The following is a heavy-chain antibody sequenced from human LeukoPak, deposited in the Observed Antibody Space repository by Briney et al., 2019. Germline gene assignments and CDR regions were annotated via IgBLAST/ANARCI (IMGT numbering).Heavy chain of an antibody. D-gene: IGHD3-10*01. CDR3: ARDRRCYYGQLDS. J-gene: IGHJ3*01. V-gene: IGHV4-61*02. Sequence: PSQTLSLTCTVSGVFNVKTFYCGSWIRQPAGKGLEWIGRICTSGNTNYNPSLKSRVTISVDTSRNQFSLELNSVTAADAAVYYCARDRRCYYGQLDSRGQAAMVIVSS. CDR1: GVFNVKTFYC. CDR2: ICTSGNT.